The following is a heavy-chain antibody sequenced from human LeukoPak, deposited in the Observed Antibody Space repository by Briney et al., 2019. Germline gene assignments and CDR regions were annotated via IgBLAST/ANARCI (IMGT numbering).Heavy chain of an antibody. D-gene: IGHD3-10*01. Sequence: KTGGSLRLSCAASGFTFSTYNMNWVRQAPGKGLEWVSSISSSSRYIYYADSVKGRFTISRDNAKNSLYLQMNSLRAEDTAVYYCAREYGSRRGLWAFDIWGHGTMVTVSS. CDR2: ISSSSRYI. V-gene: IGHV3-21*01. CDR1: GFTFSTYN. J-gene: IGHJ3*02. CDR3: AREYGSRRGLWAFDI.